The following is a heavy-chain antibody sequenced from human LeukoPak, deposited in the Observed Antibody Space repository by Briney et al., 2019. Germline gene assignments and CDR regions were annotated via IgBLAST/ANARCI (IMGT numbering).Heavy chain of an antibody. D-gene: IGHD2-21*02. CDR1: GFTFSNYW. CDR2: IKSDGSST. J-gene: IGHJ6*02. Sequence: GGSLSLSCAASGFTFSNYWMHWVRHAPGEALMWVSRIKSDGSSTTYADSVKGRFTISRDNAKHTLYLQMNSLRAEDTAVYYCSRDSLSSCGGDCYSGLDVWGQGTTVTVSS. CDR3: SRDSLSSCGGDCYSGLDV. V-gene: IGHV3-74*01.